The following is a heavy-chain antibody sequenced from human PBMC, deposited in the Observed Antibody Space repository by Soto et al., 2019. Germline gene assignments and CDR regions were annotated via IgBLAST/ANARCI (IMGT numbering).Heavy chain of an antibody. J-gene: IGHJ4*02. V-gene: IGHV4-30-2*01. CDR3: AAGGGLPRYY. Sequence: QLQLQESGSGLVKPSQTLSLTCAVSGGSISSGGYSWSWIRQPPGKGLEWIGYSYHSGSTYYHPSLTSRVTISVDRSKNQSPLKLRSVTAADPAVYYCAAGGGLPRYYWGQGTLVTVSS. D-gene: IGHD5-12*01. CDR1: GGSISSGGYS. CDR2: SYHSGST.